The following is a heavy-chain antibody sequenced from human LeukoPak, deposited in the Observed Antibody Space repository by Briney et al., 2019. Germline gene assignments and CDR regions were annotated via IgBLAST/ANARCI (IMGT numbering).Heavy chain of an antibody. J-gene: IGHJ3*02. V-gene: IGHV3-30*04. Sequence: PGRSLRPSCAASGFTFSSYAMHWVRQAPGKGLEWVAVISYDGSNKYYADSVKGRFTISRDNSKNTLYLQMNSLRAEDTAVYYCARRMIVVVDAFDMWGQGTMVTVSS. CDR3: ARRMIVVVDAFDM. D-gene: IGHD3-22*01. CDR2: ISYDGSNK. CDR1: GFTFSSYA.